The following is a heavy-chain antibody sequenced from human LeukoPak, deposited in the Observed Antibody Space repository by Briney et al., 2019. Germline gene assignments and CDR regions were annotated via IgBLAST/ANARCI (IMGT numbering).Heavy chain of an antibody. D-gene: IGHD2-2*02. V-gene: IGHV3-23*01. CDR2: ISGSGGST. Sequence: PGGSLRLSCAASGFTFSSYAMSWVRQAPGKGLEWVSAISGSGGSTYYADSVKGRFTISRDNSKNTLYLQMNSLRAEDTAVYYCVPIPAAIRGLDYWGQGTLVTVSS. CDR3: VPIPAAIRGLDY. CDR1: GFTFSSYA. J-gene: IGHJ4*02.